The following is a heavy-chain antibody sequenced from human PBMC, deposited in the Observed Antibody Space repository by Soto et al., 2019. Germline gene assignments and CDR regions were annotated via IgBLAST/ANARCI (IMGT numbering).Heavy chain of an antibody. CDR1: GFTFSSYA. J-gene: IGHJ4*02. CDR3: AKETLHLGELSLSDFDY. CDR2: ISGSGGST. V-gene: IGHV3-23*01. Sequence: GGSLRLSCAASGFTFSSYAMSWVRQAPGKGLEWVSAISGSGGSTYYADSVKGRFTISRDNSKNTLYLQMNSLRAEDTAVYYCAKETLHLGELSLSDFDYWGQGTLVTVSS. D-gene: IGHD3-16*02.